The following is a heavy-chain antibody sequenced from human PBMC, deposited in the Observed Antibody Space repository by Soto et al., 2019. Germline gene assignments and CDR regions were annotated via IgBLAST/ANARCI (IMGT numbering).Heavy chain of an antibody. CDR2: IYWDDDK. D-gene: IGHD4-17*01. CDR3: AHSGQNGDYGYFDL. J-gene: IGHJ2*01. V-gene: IGHV2-5*02. CDR1: GFSLSTSGVG. Sequence: QITSKESGPTLVKPTQTLTLTCTFSGFSLSTSGVGVGWIRQPPGKALKWLALIYWDDDKRYSPSLKSRLTITKVTSKNQVVLTMTNMDPVDTATYYCAHSGQNGDYGYFDLWGRGTLVTVSS.